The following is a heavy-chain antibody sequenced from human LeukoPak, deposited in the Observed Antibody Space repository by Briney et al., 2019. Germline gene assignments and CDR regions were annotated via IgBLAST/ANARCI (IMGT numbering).Heavy chain of an antibody. Sequence: PSETLSLTCTVSGGSISSSSYYWGWIRQPPGKGLEWIGSIYYSGSTYYNPFLKSRVTISVDTSKDQFSLKLSSVTAADTAVYYCARKGPYYYYMDVWGKGTTVTVSS. CDR3: ARKGPYYYYMDV. CDR1: GGSISSSSYY. V-gene: IGHV4-39*01. CDR2: IYYSGST. J-gene: IGHJ6*03.